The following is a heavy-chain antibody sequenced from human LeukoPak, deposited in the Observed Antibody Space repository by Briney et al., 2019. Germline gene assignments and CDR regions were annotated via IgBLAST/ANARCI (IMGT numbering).Heavy chain of an antibody. Sequence: SETLSLTCTVSGGSISSGGYYWSWIRQHPGKGLEWIGYIYYSGSTYYNPSLKSRVTISVDTSKNQFSLKLSSVTAADTAVYYCARANSSYDSSGYYYDTAFDNWGQGTMVTVSS. CDR3: ARANSSYDSSGYYYDTAFDN. CDR1: GGSISSGGYY. V-gene: IGHV4-31*03. J-gene: IGHJ3*02. CDR2: IYYSGST. D-gene: IGHD3-22*01.